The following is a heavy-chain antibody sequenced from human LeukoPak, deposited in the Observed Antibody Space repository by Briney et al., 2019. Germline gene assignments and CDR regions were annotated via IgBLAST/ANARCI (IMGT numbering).Heavy chain of an antibody. CDR1: GFTFSSYG. D-gene: IGHD2-2*01. CDR3: AKSVGSIVVVPAESYFDY. V-gene: IGHV3-30*02. Sequence: GGSLRLSCAASGFTFSSYGMHWVRQAPGKGLEWVAFIRYDGSDKYYADSVKGRFTISRDNSKNTLYLQMNSLRAEDTAVYYCAKSVGSIVVVPAESYFDYWGQGTLVTVSS. CDR2: IRYDGSDK. J-gene: IGHJ4*02.